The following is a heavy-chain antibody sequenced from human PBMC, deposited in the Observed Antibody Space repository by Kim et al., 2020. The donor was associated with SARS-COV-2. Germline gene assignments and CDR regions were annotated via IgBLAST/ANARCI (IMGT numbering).Heavy chain of an antibody. CDR3: VTIRITMVRVVIYGYFDY. Sequence: SETLSLTCTVSGGSISSGGYYWSWIRQHPGKGLEWIGYIYYSGSTYYNPSPKSRVTISVDTSKNQFSLKLSSVTAADPAVCYCVTIRITMVRVVIYGYFDYWGQGTLVTVSS. CDR2: IYYSGST. CDR1: GGSISSGGYY. V-gene: IGHV4-31*03. J-gene: IGHJ4*02. D-gene: IGHD3-10*01.